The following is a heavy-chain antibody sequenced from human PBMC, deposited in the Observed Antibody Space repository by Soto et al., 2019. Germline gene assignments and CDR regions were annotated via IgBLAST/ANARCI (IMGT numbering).Heavy chain of an antibody. CDR1: GFTFNSYS. V-gene: IGHV3-21*01. Sequence: EVQLVESGGGLVKPGGSLRLSCAASGFTFNSYSMNWVRQAPGKGLEWVSSISASSNYIYYADSVKGRFSISRDNAKKSLFLQMTSLRAEDTAVYYCAREGYNYDIDAFDIWGQGTMVTVSS. J-gene: IGHJ3*02. D-gene: IGHD5-18*01. CDR3: AREGYNYDIDAFDI. CDR2: ISASSNYI.